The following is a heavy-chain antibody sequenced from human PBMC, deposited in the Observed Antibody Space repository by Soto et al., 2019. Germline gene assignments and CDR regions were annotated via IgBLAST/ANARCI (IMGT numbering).Heavy chain of an antibody. D-gene: IGHD3-3*01. CDR3: AGVENWYDL. J-gene: IGHJ5*02. CDR2: INSDATNT. V-gene: IGHV3-74*01. Sequence: GGFLRLSCAASGFTFSDFRMHWVRRAPGKGLVWVSRINSDATNTAYADSVKGRFTISRDNAKNMLYLQMNSLRAEDSAVYYCAGVENWYDLWGQGT. CDR1: GFTFSDFR.